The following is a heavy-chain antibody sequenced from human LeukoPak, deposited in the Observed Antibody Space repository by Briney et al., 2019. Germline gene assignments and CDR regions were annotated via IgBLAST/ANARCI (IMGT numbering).Heavy chain of an antibody. D-gene: IGHD3-10*01. CDR1: GFTFSSHL. V-gene: IGHV3-74*01. CDR3: AKDQRFGDLDDY. Sequence: GGSLRLSCAASGFTFSSHLMHWVRQAQGTGLVWVSSVKSDGTATNYADSVKGRFTISRDNAKNTLYLQMNSLRVEDTAVYYCAKDQRFGDLDDYRGQGTLVTVSS. CDR2: VKSDGTAT. J-gene: IGHJ4*02.